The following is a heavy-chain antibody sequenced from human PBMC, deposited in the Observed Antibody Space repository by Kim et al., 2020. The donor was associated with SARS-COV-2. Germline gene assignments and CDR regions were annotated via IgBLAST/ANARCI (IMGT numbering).Heavy chain of an antibody. J-gene: IGHJ4*02. CDR3: ARERGSEGSNDY. D-gene: IGHD3-16*01. V-gene: IGHV4-59*01. Sequence: NYNPSLKSRVTISVDTSKNQFSLKLSSVTAADTAVYYCARERGSEGSNDYWGQGTLVTVSS.